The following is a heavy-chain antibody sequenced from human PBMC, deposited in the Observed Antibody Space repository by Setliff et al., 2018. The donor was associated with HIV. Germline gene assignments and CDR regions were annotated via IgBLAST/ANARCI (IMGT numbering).Heavy chain of an antibody. J-gene: IGHJ4*01. D-gene: IGHD3-10*01. CDR2: INPNSAAT. Sequence: ASVKVSCKTSGYTFTDYFIHWVRQAPGQRPEWMAWINPNSAATNVAQKFQGRVTMTRDTSITTAYMELSGLTSDDTAVYFCARVRGRGAYYFDYWGRGTLVTVSS. V-gene: IGHV1-2*02. CDR1: GYTFTDYF. CDR3: ARVRGRGAYYFDY.